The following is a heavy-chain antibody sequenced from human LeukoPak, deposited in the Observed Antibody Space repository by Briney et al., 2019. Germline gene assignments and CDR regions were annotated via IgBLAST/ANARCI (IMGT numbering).Heavy chain of an antibody. Sequence: PGGSLRLSCEASGFPFSAYVMHWVRQAPGKGLEWVALISSDGTDKNYTDSVKGRFTISRDNSKNSVYLQMNSLTPEDSAVYYCARDYFTFGGVIVASWGQGTLVTVSS. CDR2: ISSDGTDK. CDR1: GFPFSAYV. CDR3: ARDYFTFGGVIVAS. J-gene: IGHJ5*02. V-gene: IGHV3-30*04. D-gene: IGHD3-16*02.